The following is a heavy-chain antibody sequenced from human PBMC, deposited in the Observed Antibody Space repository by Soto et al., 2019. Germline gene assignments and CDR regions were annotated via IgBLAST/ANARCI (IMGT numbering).Heavy chain of an antibody. CDR2: IYHSGST. V-gene: IGHV4-4*02. D-gene: IGHD3-22*01. J-gene: IGHJ4*02. CDR1: GGSISSSNW. Sequence: PSETLSLTCAVSGGSISSSNWWSWVRQPPGKGLEWIGEIYHSGSTNYNPSLKSRVTISVDKSKNQFSLKLSSVTAADTAVYYCARPGRAPTYYYDSSGYFVYWGQGTLVTVSS. CDR3: ARPGRAPTYYYDSSGYFVY.